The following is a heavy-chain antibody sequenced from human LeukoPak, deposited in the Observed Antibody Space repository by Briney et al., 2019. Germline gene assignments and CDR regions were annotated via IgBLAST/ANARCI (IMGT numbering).Heavy chain of an antibody. CDR1: GYIFTNCD. CDR3: TRATGGLSDY. Sequence: ASVKVSCKTSGYIFTNCDINWVRQAPGQGLEWMGWISPYNGDTKYAQKFQDRVTMSTDTSTSTTYVELRSLRSDDTAVYYCTRATGGLSDYWGQGTLVTVSS. V-gene: IGHV1-18*04. D-gene: IGHD1-1*01. J-gene: IGHJ4*02. CDR2: ISPYNGDT.